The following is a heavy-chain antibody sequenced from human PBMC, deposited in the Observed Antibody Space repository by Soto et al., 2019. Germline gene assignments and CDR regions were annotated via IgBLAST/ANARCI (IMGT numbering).Heavy chain of an antibody. CDR3: ARVRQGCSYNNCYFDP. CDR2: VHISGHS. D-gene: IGHD6-25*01. CDR1: GGSVRAPDW. J-gene: IGHJ5*01. V-gene: IGHV4-4*02. Sequence: QVHLQESGPGLVAPSGTLSLTCTLSGGSVRAPDWWNWVRQSPDKGLGWIAEVHISGHSNYNPSLRSRVSVSIDSSKNQFYVNLNSVTAADTAIYYCARVRQGCSYNNCYFDPWGQGTQVTISS.